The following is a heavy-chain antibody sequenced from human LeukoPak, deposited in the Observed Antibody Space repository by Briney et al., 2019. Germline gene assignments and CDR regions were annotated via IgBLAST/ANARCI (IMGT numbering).Heavy chain of an antibody. Sequence: PSETLSLTCTVSGGSISSYYWSWIRQPPGKGLEWIGYIYYSGSTNYNPSLKSRVTISVDTSKNQFSLKLSSVTAADTAVYYCASLPMVRGVIITDYWGQGTLVTVSS. J-gene: IGHJ4*02. CDR1: GGSISSYY. D-gene: IGHD3-10*01. CDR3: ASLPMVRGVIITDY. V-gene: IGHV4-59*01. CDR2: IYYSGST.